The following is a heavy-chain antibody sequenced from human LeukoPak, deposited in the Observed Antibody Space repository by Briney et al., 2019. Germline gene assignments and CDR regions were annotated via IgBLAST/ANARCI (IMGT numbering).Heavy chain of an antibody. CDR1: GGSFSGYY. D-gene: IGHD3-10*01. CDR2: INHSGST. J-gene: IGHJ4*02. CDR3: ARPNYYGSGSYYNN. V-gene: IGHV4-34*01. Sequence: SETLSLTCAVYGGSFSGYYWSWIRQPPGKGLEWIGEINHSGSTNYNPSLKSRVTISVDTSKNQFSLKLSSVTAADTAVYYCARPNYYGSGSYYNNWGQGTLVTVSS.